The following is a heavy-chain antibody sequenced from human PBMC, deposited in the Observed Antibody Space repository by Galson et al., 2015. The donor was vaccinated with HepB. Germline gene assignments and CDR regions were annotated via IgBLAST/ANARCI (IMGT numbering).Heavy chain of an antibody. CDR2: INPNSGGT. V-gene: IGHV1-2*02. CDR1: GYTFTGNY. Sequence: SVKVSCKASGYTFTGNYMYWVRQAPGQGLEWMGWINPNSGGTKYAQKFQGRVTMTRDTSTSTAYMELRSLRSDDTAVYYCARDGWQQLVPWYFDYWGQGTLVTVSS. D-gene: IGHD6-13*01. J-gene: IGHJ4*02. CDR3: ARDGWQQLVPWYFDY.